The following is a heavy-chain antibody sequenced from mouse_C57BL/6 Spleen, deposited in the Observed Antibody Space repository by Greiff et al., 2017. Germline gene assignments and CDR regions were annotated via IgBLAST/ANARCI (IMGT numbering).Heavy chain of an antibody. D-gene: IGHD1-1*02. CDR2: IDPANGNT. CDR3: ARWGGISYRDFEG. Sequence: EVKVVQSVAELVRPGASVKLSCTASGFTIKNTYMNWVKQRPEQGLAWIGRIDPANGNTKYAPKFQGKATITADTSSNTAYLQLSSLTSEDTAVYYGARWGGISYRDFEGWGTVATV. CDR1: GFTIKNTY. V-gene: IGHV14-3*01. J-gene: IGHJ1*03.